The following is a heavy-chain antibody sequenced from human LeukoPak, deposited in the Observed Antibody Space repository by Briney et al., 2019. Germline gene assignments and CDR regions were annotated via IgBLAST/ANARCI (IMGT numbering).Heavy chain of an antibody. D-gene: IGHD4-17*01. CDR3: AKGGTTVTTLGGDFDY. CDR1: GFTFSRYT. CDR2: INSDGSTT. J-gene: IGHJ4*02. Sequence: GGSLRLSCAASGFTFSRYTMNWVRQAPGKGLVWVSRINSDGSTTSYADSVKGRFTISRDNAKNTLYLQMNSLRAEDTAVYYCAKGGTTVTTLGGDFDYWGQGTLVTVSS. V-gene: IGHV3-74*01.